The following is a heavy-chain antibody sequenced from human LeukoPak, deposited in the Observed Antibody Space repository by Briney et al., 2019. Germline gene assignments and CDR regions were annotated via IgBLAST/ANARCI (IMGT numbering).Heavy chain of an antibody. V-gene: IGHV3-21*01. CDR1: GFTFSSYS. CDR3: ARIRGYGPEDFDI. Sequence: GGSLRLSCAASGFTFSSYSMNWVRQAPGKGLEWVSSISSSSYIYYADSVKGRFTISRDNAKNSLYLQMNSLRAEDTAVYYCARIRGYGPEDFDIWGQGTMVTVSS. CDR2: ISSSSYI. D-gene: IGHD5-18*01. J-gene: IGHJ3*02.